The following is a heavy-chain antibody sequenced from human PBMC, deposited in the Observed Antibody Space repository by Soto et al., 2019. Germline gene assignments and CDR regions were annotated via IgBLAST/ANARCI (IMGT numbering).Heavy chain of an antibody. V-gene: IGHV1-18*01. CDR3: ARGAFSGGAPGCLDMDV. Sequence: QIQLVQSGGEVKKPGASVKVSCKSSGYKFISHSITWVRQAPGQGLVWMGRISAYNGNTNYAQKLQGRITMTTDTSTNTAYMELRSLTSDDTAVYYCARGAFSGGAPGCLDMDVWGQGTTVTVSS. CDR2: ISAYNGNT. J-gene: IGHJ6*02. CDR1: GYKFISHS. D-gene: IGHD2-21*01.